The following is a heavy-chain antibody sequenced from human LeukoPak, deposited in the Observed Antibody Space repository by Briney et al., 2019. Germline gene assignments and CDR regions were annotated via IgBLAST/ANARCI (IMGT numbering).Heavy chain of an antibody. D-gene: IGHD4-17*01. CDR1: LFTYSIHW. Sequence: GGALRLSCAASLFTYSIHWMHSVRQVPGKGVVWVSRMNSDGSSTFYAEYVKGRFTISRDNAKNTMYLQMNSLRAYDAGIHYCTRASVGDYVNPFDYWGQGTRVTVSS. J-gene: IGHJ4*02. CDR2: MNSDGSST. CDR3: TRASVGDYVNPFDY. V-gene: IGHV3-74*01.